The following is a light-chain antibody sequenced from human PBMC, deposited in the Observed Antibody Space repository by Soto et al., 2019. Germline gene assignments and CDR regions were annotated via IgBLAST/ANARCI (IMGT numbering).Light chain of an antibody. CDR3: HQYDNAPQT. V-gene: IGKV3-20*01. CDR1: QTLRRTY. CDR2: GAS. Sequence: EIVLMQSPGTLSLSPGERATLSCRASQTLRRTYIAWYQQKPGQAPRVLIYGASKRATGIPDRFSGSGSGTDFSLTTSRLEPEDFAVYYCHQYDNAPQTYGQGTKVDIK. J-gene: IGKJ2*01.